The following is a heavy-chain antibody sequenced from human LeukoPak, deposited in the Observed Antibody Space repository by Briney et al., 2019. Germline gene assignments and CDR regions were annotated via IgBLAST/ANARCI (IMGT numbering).Heavy chain of an antibody. CDR1: GYTFTSYA. J-gene: IGHJ3*02. CDR3: ARDDHGYCSGGSCYLDAFDI. D-gene: IGHD2-15*01. CDR2: INTNTGNP. Sequence: ASVKVSCTASGYTFTSYAMNWVRQAPGQGLEWMGWINTNTGNPTYAQGFTGRFVFSLDTSVSTAYLQISSLKAEDTAVYYCARDDHGYCSGGSCYLDAFDIWGQGTMVTVSS. V-gene: IGHV7-4-1*02.